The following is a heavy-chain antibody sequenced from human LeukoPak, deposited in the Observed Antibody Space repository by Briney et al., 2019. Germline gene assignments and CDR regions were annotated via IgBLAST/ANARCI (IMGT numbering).Heavy chain of an antibody. CDR2: IIPILGIA. J-gene: IGHJ3*02. Sequence: GASVKVSCKASGGTFSSYAISWVRQAPGQGLEWMGRIIPILGIANYAQKFQGRVTITADKSTSTAYMELSSLRSEDTAVYYCARGLGEYYDSSGPGGIWGQGTMVTVSS. V-gene: IGHV1-69*04. CDR1: GGTFSSYA. CDR3: ARGLGEYYDSSGPGGI. D-gene: IGHD3-22*01.